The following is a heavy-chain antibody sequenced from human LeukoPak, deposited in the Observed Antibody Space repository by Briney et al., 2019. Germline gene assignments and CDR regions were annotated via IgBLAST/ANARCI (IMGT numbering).Heavy chain of an antibody. CDR2: INPSSGST. CDR3: ARDLNGGGRNGGYYYGMDV. V-gene: IGHV1-46*01. J-gene: IGHJ6*02. D-gene: IGHD2-15*01. Sequence: TSVKVSCKASGYTFTSYYMHWVRQAPGQGLEWMGGINPSSGSTNYAQKFQGRVTMTRDTSTSTVYMELSSLTSEDTAVYYCARDLNGGGRNGGYYYGMDVWGQGTTVTVSS. CDR1: GYTFTSYY.